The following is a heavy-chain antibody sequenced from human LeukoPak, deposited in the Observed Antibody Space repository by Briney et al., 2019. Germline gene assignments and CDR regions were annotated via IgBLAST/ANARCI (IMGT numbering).Heavy chain of an antibody. D-gene: IGHD4-23*01. V-gene: IGHV1-3*01. J-gene: IGHJ4*02. Sequence: ASVKVSCKASGYTFTSYAMHWVRQALGQRLEWMGWINAGNGNTKYSQKFQGRVTITRDTSASTAYMELSSLRSEDTAVYYCARANSHRPSVTFDYWGQGTLVTVSS. CDR2: INAGNGNT. CDR3: ARANSHRPSVTFDY. CDR1: GYTFTSYA.